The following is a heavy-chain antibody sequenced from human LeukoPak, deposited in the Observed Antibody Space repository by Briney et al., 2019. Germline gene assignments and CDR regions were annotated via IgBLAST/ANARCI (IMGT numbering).Heavy chain of an antibody. CDR1: GGSISSYY. CDR2: IYYSGST. CDR3: ARQTGTRNTALNWFDP. V-gene: IGHV4-59*08. J-gene: IGHJ5*02. Sequence: PSETLSLTCTVSGGSISSYYWSWIRQPPGKGLEWIGYIYYSGSTNYNPSLKSRVTISVDTSKNQFSLKLSSVTAADTAVYYCARQTGTRNTALNWFDPWGQGTLVTVSS. D-gene: IGHD4-17*01.